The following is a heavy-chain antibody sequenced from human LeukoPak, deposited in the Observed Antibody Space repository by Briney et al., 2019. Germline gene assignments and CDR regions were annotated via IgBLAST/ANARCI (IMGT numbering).Heavy chain of an antibody. CDR2: IKPDGSEK. J-gene: IGHJ4*02. CDR3: AKDISSLGGADDYYDSSGYYLDY. Sequence: GGSLRLSCAASGFTFSSYWMSWVRQAPGKGLEWVANIKPDGSEKYYVDSVKGRFTISRDNAKNSLYLQMNSLRAEDTALYYCAKDISSLGGADDYYDSSGYYLDYWGQGTLVTVSS. V-gene: IGHV3-7*03. CDR1: GFTFSSYW. D-gene: IGHD3-22*01.